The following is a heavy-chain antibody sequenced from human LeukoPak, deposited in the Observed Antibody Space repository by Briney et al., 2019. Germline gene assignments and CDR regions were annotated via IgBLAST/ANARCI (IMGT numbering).Heavy chain of an antibody. CDR3: ARGLLSRSIYWFDP. Sequence: PSETLSLTCAVYGGSFSGHYWNWIRQSPGKGLEWIGEINHRGSTKYNPSLKSRVTISVDTSKNQFSLKLTSVTATDTAVYYCARGLLSRSIYWFDPWGRGTLVTVSS. CDR2: INHRGST. J-gene: IGHJ5*02. V-gene: IGHV4-34*01. CDR1: GGSFSGHY. D-gene: IGHD3-3*01.